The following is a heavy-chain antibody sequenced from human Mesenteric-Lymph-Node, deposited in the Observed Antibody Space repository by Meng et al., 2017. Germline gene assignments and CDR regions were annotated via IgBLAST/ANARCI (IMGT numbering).Heavy chain of an antibody. D-gene: IGHD6-19*01. V-gene: IGHV3-21*01. J-gene: IGHJ6*02. Sequence: GESLKISCAASGFTFSSYSMNWVRQAPGKGLEWVSSISSSSSYIYYADSVKGRFTISRDNAKNSLYLQMNSLRAEDTAVYYCARYRPIAVAGTACYYGMDVWGQGTTVTVSS. CDR3: ARYRPIAVAGTACYYGMDV. CDR2: ISSSSSYI. CDR1: GFTFSSYS.